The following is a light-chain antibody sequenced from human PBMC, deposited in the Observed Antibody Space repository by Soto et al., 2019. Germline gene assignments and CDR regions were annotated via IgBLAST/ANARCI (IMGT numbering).Light chain of an antibody. CDR2: EPS. CDR3: QNFDSAPQT. V-gene: IGKV1-27*01. Sequence: DIQMTQSPSALSASGGDRGTITGWASNSIRHYRGWYRQQPGKVPKRLIYEPSHLQSGVPSRFRGSESGTEFTITISSLQTEDVATYYCQNFDSAPQTFGQGTKVDIK. CDR1: NSIRHY. J-gene: IGKJ1*01.